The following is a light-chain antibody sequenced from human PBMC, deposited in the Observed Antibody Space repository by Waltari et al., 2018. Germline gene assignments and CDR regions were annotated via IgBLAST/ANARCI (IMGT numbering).Light chain of an antibody. CDR3: CSYAGSVV. CDR1: SSDVGGYNY. V-gene: IGLV2-11*01. Sequence: QSALPQPRSVSGSPGQSVTISCTGTSSDVGGYNYVSWYQQHTGKAPKLMIYDVSKRPSGVPDRFSGSKSGNTASLTISGLQAEDEADYYCCSYAGSVVFGGGTKLTVL. J-gene: IGLJ2*01. CDR2: DVS.